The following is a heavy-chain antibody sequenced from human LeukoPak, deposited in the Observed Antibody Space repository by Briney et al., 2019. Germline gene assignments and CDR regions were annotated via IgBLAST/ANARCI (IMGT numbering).Heavy chain of an antibody. Sequence: GASVKVSCKASGYTFTGYYIHWVRQAPGQGLEWMGWIYPHSGDTNYAQNFQGRVTMTRDTSISTAYTELSSLKFDDTAVYYCARDRNSGSSLDIWGQGTMLTVSS. J-gene: IGHJ3*02. CDR3: ARDRNSGSSLDI. V-gene: IGHV1-2*02. CDR1: GYTFTGYY. D-gene: IGHD5-12*01. CDR2: IYPHSGDT.